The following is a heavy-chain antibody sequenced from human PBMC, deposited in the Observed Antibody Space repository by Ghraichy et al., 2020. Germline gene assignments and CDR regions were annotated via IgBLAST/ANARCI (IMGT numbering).Heavy chain of an antibody. D-gene: IGHD2-15*01. Sequence: GGSLRLSCAASGFTFSTYWMTWVRQAPGKGLEWVANIKGDGSERYYVDSVKGRFTISRDNADNSLFLQMNSLRADDTAVYHCARLRGYCGGGSCFSAYFDCWGQGTLVTVSS. J-gene: IGHJ4*02. CDR1: GFTFSTYW. V-gene: IGHV3-7*01. CDR3: ARLRGYCGGGSCFSAYFDC. CDR2: IKGDGSER.